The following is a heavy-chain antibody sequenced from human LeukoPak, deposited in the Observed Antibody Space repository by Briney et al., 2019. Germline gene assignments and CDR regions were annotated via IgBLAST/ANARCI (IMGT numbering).Heavy chain of an antibody. CDR1: GGSISSDSNS. CDR3: ARTNSYDSSAYYFDF. CDR2: IHRSGST. J-gene: IGHJ4*02. D-gene: IGHD3-22*01. V-gene: IGHV4-30-2*01. Sequence: SQTLSLTCAVSGGSISSDSNSWTWIRQPPGKGLERIGYIHRSGSTYYSPSLKSRVTISVDTSKNQFSLKLNSVTAADTAVYYCARTNSYDSSAYYFDFWGQGTLVTVSS.